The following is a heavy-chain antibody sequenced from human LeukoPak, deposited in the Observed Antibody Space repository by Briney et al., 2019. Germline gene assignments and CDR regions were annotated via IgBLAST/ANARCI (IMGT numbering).Heavy chain of an antibody. J-gene: IGHJ4*02. CDR1: GYIFANYW. D-gene: IGHD6-13*01. V-gene: IGHV5-51*01. CDR2: IYPGQSDI. CDR3: ARGLSSWLSFDY. Sequence: GESLKISCKGSGYIFANYWIGWVRQMPGKGLEWMGIIYPGQSDIRYSPSFQGQVTISADKSISTAYLQWSSLKASDTAMYYCARGLSSWLSFDYWGQGTLVTASS.